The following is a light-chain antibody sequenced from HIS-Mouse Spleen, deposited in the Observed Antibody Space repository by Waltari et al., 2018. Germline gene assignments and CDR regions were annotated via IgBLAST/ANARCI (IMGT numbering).Light chain of an antibody. V-gene: IGKV1-33*01. CDR2: DAS. J-gene: IGKJ3*01. CDR1: QDSYNY. CDR3: QQYDNLHRLT. Sequence: DIQMSQSPSSLSASVGDRVTLTCRASQDSYNYLNWYQQKPGKDPKLLIYDASNLETGVPSRFIGSGSGTDFTFTISSLQPEDIATYYCQQYDNLHRLTFGPGTKVDIK.